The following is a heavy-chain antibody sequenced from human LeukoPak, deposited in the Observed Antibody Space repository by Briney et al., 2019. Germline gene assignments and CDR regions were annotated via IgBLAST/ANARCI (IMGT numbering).Heavy chain of an antibody. CDR1: GGSFSGYY. CDR3: ARGYSSSWSKRDYFDY. CDR2: INHSGST. D-gene: IGHD6-13*01. Sequence: TSETLSLTCAVYGGSFSGYYWSWIRQPPGKGLEWIGEINHSGSTNYNPSLKSRVTISADTSKNQFSLKLSSVTAADTAVYYCARGYSSSWSKRDYFDYWGQGTLVTVSS. V-gene: IGHV4-34*01. J-gene: IGHJ4*02.